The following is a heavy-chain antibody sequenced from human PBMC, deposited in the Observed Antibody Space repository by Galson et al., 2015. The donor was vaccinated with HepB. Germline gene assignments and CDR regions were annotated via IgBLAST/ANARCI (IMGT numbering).Heavy chain of an antibody. CDR2: ISYDGSNK. J-gene: IGHJ4*02. D-gene: IGHD6-13*01. V-gene: IGHV3-30*04. Sequence: SLRLSCAASGFTFSSYAMHWVRQAPGKGLEWVAVISYDGSNKYYADSVKGRFTISRDNSKNTLYLQMNSLRAEDTAVYYCARDRAHSCSWDGPFDYWGQGTLVTVSS. CDR3: ARDRAHSCSWDGPFDY. CDR1: GFTFSSYA.